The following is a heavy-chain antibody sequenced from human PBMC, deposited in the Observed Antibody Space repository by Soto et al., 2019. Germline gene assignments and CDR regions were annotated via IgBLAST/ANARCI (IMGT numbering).Heavy chain of an antibody. V-gene: IGHV3-23*01. CDR3: AKEPVGPDWYFDL. CDR1: GSTFRGNA. CDR2: ISGSGIST. J-gene: IGHJ2*01. Sequence: DVQLLESGGGLVQPGGSRRLSVAAPGSTFRGNAMAWVRQAPGRGREWVSGISGSGISTHYADSVKGRFTVSRDNSKNTLYLQMNSLRAEDTAVYNCAKEPVGPDWYFDLWGRGTLVTVSS.